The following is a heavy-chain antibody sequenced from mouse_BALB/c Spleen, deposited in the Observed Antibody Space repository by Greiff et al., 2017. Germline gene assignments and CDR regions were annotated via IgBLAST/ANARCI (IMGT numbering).Heavy chain of an antibody. D-gene: IGHD2-3*01. Sequence: VQLQQSGAELVKPGASVKLSCKASGYTFTSYYMYWVKQRPGQGLEWIGGINPSNGGTNFNEKFKSKATLTVDKSSSTAYMQLSSLTSEDSAVYYCTRRIYDGYYGWYFDVWGAGTTVTVSS. J-gene: IGHJ1*01. CDR1: GYTFTSYY. CDR2: INPSNGGT. V-gene: IGHV1S81*02. CDR3: TRRIYDGYYGWYFDV.